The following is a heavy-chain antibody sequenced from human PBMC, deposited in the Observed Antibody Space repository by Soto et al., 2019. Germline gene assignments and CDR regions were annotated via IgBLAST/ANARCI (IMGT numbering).Heavy chain of an antibody. CDR3: ARERSGYSYGYNWFDP. CDR2: INPSGGST. Sequence: QVQLVQSGAEVKKPGASVKVSCKASGYTFTSYYMHWVRQAPGQGLEWMGIINPSGGSTSYAQKFQGRVTMTRDTSTSTVYMELSSLRSEDTAVYYCARERSGYSYGYNWFDPWGQGTLVTVSS. D-gene: IGHD5-18*01. CDR1: GYTFTSYY. J-gene: IGHJ5*02. V-gene: IGHV1-46*03.